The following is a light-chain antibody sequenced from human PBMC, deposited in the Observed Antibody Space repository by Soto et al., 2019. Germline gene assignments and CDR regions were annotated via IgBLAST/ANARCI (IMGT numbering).Light chain of an antibody. V-gene: IGKV3-20*01. CDR3: PQSGGSPLIT. CDR1: QTVSSSY. Sequence: ETVLTQSPGTLSVSPGDTATLSCRASQTVSSSYLAWYQQKPGQAPKLLIYATSSRATDIPDRFSGSGSGTDFTLTITRVEPEDVAVYHCPQSGGSPLITFGHGTRLEIK. CDR2: ATS. J-gene: IGKJ5*01.